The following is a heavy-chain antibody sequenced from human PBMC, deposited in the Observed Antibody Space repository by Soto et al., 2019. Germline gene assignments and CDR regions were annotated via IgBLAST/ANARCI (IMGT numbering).Heavy chain of an antibody. CDR1: GFTFRSYA. D-gene: IGHD1-7*01. J-gene: IGHJ4*02. Sequence: PXXSLRLSCAASGFTFRSYAMRWVHQAPGKGLEWVSAISGSGGSTYYADSVKGRFTISRDNSKNTLYLQMNSLSAEDTAVYYCAKSFNWNYVQSFDYWGQGTLVTVSS. V-gene: IGHV3-23*01. CDR2: ISGSGGST. CDR3: AKSFNWNYVQSFDY.